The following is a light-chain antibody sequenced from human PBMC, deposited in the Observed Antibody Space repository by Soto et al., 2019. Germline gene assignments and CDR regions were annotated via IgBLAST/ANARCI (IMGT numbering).Light chain of an antibody. J-gene: IGKJ4*01. Sequence: DIVMTQSPLSLPVTPGEPASISCRSSQSLLHSNGYNYLDWYLQKPGPSPQLLIYLGSNRSSGVPDRFSGSGSGADFTLKISRVEAEDVGVYYCMQALQTPRLTFGGGTKVDIK. CDR3: MQALQTPRLT. CDR2: LGS. CDR1: QSLLHSNGYNY. V-gene: IGKV2-28*01.